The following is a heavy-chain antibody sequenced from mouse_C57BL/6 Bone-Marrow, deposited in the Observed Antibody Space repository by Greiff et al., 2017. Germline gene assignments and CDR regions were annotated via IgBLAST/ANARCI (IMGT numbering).Heavy chain of an antibody. D-gene: IGHD1-1*01. CDR1: GYTFTSFW. J-gene: IGHJ3*01. V-gene: IGHV1-53*01. Sequence: QVQLQQPGTELVKPGASVKLSCKASGYTFTSFWMHWVKQRPGQGLEWIGNINPSNGGTNYNEKFKSKATLTVYKSSSTAYMQLSSLTSEDSAVYYCARFHGSRSWFAYWGQGTLVTVSA. CDR2: INPSNGGT. CDR3: ARFHGSRSWFAY.